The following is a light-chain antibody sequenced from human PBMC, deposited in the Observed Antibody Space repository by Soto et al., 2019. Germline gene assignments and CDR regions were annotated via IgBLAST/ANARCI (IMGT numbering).Light chain of an antibody. CDR3: CSYAGTRTYV. CDR2: ADD. Sequence: QSVLTQPASVSGSPGQSITISCTGTSSDVGSYKLVSWYQQHPGKATKLMIYADDKRPPGVSNRFSGSKSSNTASLTISGLQAEDEADYYCCSYAGTRTYVFGTGTKVTVL. J-gene: IGLJ1*01. CDR1: SSDVGSYKL. V-gene: IGLV2-23*01.